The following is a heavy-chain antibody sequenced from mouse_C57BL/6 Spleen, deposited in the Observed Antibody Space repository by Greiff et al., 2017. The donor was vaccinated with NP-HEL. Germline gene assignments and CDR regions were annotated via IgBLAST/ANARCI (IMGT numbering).Heavy chain of an antibody. J-gene: IGHJ3*01. V-gene: IGHV1-82*01. D-gene: IGHD2-12*01. CDR3: ARSGHDRFAY. Sequence: QVQLQQSGPELVKPGASVKISCKASGYAFSSSWMNWVKQRPGKGLEWIGRIYPGDGDTNYNGKFKGKATLTADKSSSTAYMQLSSLTSEDSAVYFCARSGHDRFAYWGQGTLVTVSA. CDR1: GYAFSSSW. CDR2: IYPGDGDT.